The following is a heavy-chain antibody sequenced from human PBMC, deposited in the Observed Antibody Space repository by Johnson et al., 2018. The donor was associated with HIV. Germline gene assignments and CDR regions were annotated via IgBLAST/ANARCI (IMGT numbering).Heavy chain of an antibody. CDR2: SNWNGGST. V-gene: IGHV3-20*04. Sequence: VLLVESGGGVVRPGGSLRLSCAASGFTFDDYGMSWVRQAPGKGLEWVSGSNWNGGSTGYADSVKGRFTISRDNAKNSLYLQMNSLRAEDTALYYCARDEGYCTGGVCSDAFDIWGQGTLVTVSS. J-gene: IGHJ3*02. D-gene: IGHD2-8*02. CDR1: GFTFDDYG. CDR3: ARDEGYCTGGVCSDAFDI.